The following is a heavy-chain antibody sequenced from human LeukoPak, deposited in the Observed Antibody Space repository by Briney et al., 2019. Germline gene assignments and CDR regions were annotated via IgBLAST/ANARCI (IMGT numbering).Heavy chain of an antibody. Sequence: SVKVSCKASGGTFSSYAISWVRQVPGQGLEWMGGIIPIFGTANYAQKFQGRVTITTDESTSTAYMELSSLRSEDTAVYYCASNQYYYDSSGYYHDVFDYWGQGTLVTVSS. CDR3: ASNQYYYDSSGYYHDVFDY. J-gene: IGHJ4*02. CDR2: IIPIFGTA. D-gene: IGHD3-22*01. CDR1: GGTFSSYA. V-gene: IGHV1-69*05.